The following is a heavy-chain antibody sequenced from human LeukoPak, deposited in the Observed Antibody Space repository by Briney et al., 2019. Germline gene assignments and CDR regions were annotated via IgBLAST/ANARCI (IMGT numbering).Heavy chain of an antibody. CDR1: GFTFSSYA. V-gene: IGHV3-23*01. CDR3: AKLVVVAAITDRFDP. D-gene: IGHD2-15*01. CDR2: ISGSGGST. Sequence: GGSLRLSCAASGFTFSSYAISWVRQAPGKGLEWVSAISGSGGSTYYADSVKGRFTISRDNSKNTLYLQMNSLRAEDTAVYYCAKLVVVAAITDRFDPWGQGTLVTVSS. J-gene: IGHJ5*02.